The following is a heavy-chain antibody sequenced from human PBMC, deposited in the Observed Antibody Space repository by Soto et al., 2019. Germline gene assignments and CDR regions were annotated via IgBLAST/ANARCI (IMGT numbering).Heavy chain of an antibody. CDR2: IWYDESNK. D-gene: IGHD2-21*02. J-gene: IGHJ4*02. Sequence: QVQLVESGGGVVQPGRSLRLSCAASGFTFSSYGMHWVRQAPGKGLEWMAVIWYDESNKYYGDSVKGRFTISRDNSKNTLYLQMNSLRAEDTAVYYCARYGGHSLDYWGQGALVTVSS. CDR3: ARYGGHSLDY. V-gene: IGHV3-33*01. CDR1: GFTFSSYG.